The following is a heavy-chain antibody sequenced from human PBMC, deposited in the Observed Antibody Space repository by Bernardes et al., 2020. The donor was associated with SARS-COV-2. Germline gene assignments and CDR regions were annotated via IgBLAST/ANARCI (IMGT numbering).Heavy chain of an antibody. V-gene: IGHV3-23*01. CDR2: ISGSGGST. Sequence: GGSLRLSCAASGFTFSSYAMSWVRQAPGKGLEWVSAISGSGGSTYYADSVKGRFTISRDNSKNTLYLQMNSLRAEDTAVYYCAKLVKVFGVVIFNYYYGMDVWGQGTTVTVSS. CDR3: AKLVKVFGVVIFNYYYGMDV. J-gene: IGHJ6*02. D-gene: IGHD3-3*01. CDR1: GFTFSSYA.